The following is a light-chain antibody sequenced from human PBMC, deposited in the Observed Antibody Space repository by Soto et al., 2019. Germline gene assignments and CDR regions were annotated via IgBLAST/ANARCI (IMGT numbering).Light chain of an antibody. Sequence: DIQMTQSPSSLSASVGDRFTITCRASQSISSYLNWYQQRPGKVPKVLIYRASSLQSGVPSRFSGSGSGTDFTLTISSLQPEDFASYYCQQSYSMPWTFGQGTKVDIK. J-gene: IGKJ1*01. CDR1: QSISSY. CDR3: QQSYSMPWT. V-gene: IGKV1-39*01. CDR2: RAS.